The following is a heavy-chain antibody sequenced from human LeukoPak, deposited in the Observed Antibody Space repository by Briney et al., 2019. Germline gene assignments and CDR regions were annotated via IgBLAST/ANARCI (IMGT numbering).Heavy chain of an antibody. CDR1: GYTFTNYA. J-gene: IGHJ5*02. CDR3: ARTVRLGELSSPFDP. V-gene: IGHV1-3*01. D-gene: IGHD3-16*02. CDR2: INAGNGNT. Sequence: GASVRVSCKASGYTFTNYAMHWVRQAPGHRLEWMGWINAGNGNTKYSQKFQGRVTMTRDTSTSTVYMELSSLRSEDTAVYYCARTVRLGELSSPFDPWGQGTLVTVSS.